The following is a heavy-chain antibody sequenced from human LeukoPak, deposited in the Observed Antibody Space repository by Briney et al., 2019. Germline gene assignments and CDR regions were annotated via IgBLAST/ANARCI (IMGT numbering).Heavy chain of an antibody. V-gene: IGHV3-30*18. D-gene: IGHD3-3*01. CDR1: GFTFSSYG. Sequence: PPGRSLRLSCAASGFTFSSYGMHWVRQAPGKGLEWVAVISYDGSNKYYADSVKGRFTISRDNSKNTLYLQMNSLRAEDTAVYYCAKDNTHYDFWSGYAHWGQGTLVTVSS. CDR2: ISYDGSNK. CDR3: AKDNTHYDFWSGYAH. J-gene: IGHJ4*02.